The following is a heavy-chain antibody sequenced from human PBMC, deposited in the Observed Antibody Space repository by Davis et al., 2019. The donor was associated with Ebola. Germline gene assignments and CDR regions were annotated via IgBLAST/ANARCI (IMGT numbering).Heavy chain of an antibody. CDR3: ARGRGGLYYFDY. CDR2: ITNSGGRK. Sequence: GGSLRLSCVASGFSFSTYAMSWVRQAPGKGLEWISGITNSGGRKDYADSVRGRFTISRDNSKNTLYLQMNSLRDEDTALFYCARGRGGLYYFDYWGQGTLVTVSS. J-gene: IGHJ4*02. D-gene: IGHD2-15*01. CDR1: GFSFSTYA. V-gene: IGHV3-23*01.